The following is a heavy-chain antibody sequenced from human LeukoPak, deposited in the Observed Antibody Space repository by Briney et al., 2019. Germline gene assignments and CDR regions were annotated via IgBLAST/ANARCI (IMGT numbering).Heavy chain of an antibody. V-gene: IGHV3-74*01. CDR2: INSDGSST. CDR3: ARVRMDSSRFDP. J-gene: IGHJ5*02. D-gene: IGHD6-19*01. CDR1: GFTFSSYW. Sequence: GGSLRLSCAASGFTFSSYWMHWVRQAPGKGLVWVSRINSDGSSTSYADSVKGRFTISRDNAKSTLYLQMNSLRAEDTAVYYCARVRMDSSRFDPWGQGTLVTVSS.